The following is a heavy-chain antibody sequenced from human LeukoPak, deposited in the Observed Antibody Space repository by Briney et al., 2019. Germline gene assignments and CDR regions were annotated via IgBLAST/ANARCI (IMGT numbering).Heavy chain of an antibody. D-gene: IGHD6-13*01. J-gene: IGHJ4*02. V-gene: IGHV3-23*01. Sequence: PGGSLRLAWAVSGFILSRYAMSWVRKAPGDLLEWVSAISDSGGHTNYTDSVTGRLTISTDNSRNTLYLKMSTLRAEDSAVYYCAKCRGSSWSDYFDYWGQGTLVTVSS. CDR3: AKCRGSSWSDYFDY. CDR1: GFILSRYA. CDR2: ISDSGGHT.